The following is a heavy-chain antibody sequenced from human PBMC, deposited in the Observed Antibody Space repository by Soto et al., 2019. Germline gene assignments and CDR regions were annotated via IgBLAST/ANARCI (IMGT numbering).Heavy chain of an antibody. Sequence: GGSLRLSCAASGFTFSSYAMSWVRQAPGKGLEWVSAISGSGGSTYYADSVKGRFTISRDNSKNTLYLQMNSLRAEDTAVYYCAKGPIAARPLSYYYYGMDVWGQGTTVTVSS. D-gene: IGHD6-6*01. J-gene: IGHJ6*02. CDR2: ISGSGGST. CDR1: GFTFSSYA. CDR3: AKGPIAARPLSYYYYGMDV. V-gene: IGHV3-23*01.